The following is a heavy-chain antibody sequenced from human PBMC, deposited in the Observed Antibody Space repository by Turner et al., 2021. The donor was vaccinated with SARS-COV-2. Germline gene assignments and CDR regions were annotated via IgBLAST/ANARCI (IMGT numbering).Heavy chain of an antibody. J-gene: IGHJ4*02. CDR1: GFTFSTYA. D-gene: IGHD6-25*01. V-gene: IGHV3-30-3*01. Sequence: QVQLVESGGGVVQPGRSLRLSCAASGFTFSTYAMHWVRQAPGKGLEWVALISYDGSNKYYADSVKGRFTISRDNSKNTLYLQMNSLRAEDTAVYYCVTEGSGYNLGTFDYWGQGTLVIVSS. CDR2: ISYDGSNK. CDR3: VTEGSGYNLGTFDY.